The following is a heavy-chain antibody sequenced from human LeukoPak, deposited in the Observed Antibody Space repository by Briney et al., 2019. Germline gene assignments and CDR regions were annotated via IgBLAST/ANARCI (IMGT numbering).Heavy chain of an antibody. J-gene: IGHJ5*02. CDR3: ARVPPLGGWFDP. Sequence: SETLSLTCTVSGGSISSYYWSWIRQPPGKGLEWIGYIYYSGSTNYNPSLKSRVTISVDTSKNQFSLKLSSVTAADTAVYYCARVPPLGGWFDPWGQGTLVTVS. V-gene: IGHV4-59*01. CDR1: GGSISSYY. CDR2: IYYSGST. D-gene: IGHD3-16*01.